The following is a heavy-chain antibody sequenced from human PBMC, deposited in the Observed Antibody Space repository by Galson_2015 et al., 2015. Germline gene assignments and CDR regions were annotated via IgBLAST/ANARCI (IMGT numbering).Heavy chain of an antibody. CDR1: GDSVSSHSAA. D-gene: IGHD3-10*01. Sequence: CAISGDSVSSHSAAWNWVRQSPSRGLEWLGRTYYRSKWYNDYAVSVRSRIGINPDTSKNQFSLQLTSLTPEDTAVYHCARGVRGALDYWGQGTLVTVSS. CDR2: TYYRSKWYN. CDR3: ARGVRGALDY. V-gene: IGHV6-1*01. J-gene: IGHJ4*02.